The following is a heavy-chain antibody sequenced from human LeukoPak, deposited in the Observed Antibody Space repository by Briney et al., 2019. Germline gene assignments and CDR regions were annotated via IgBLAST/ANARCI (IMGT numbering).Heavy chain of an antibody. CDR2: IGVFNGNR. V-gene: IGHV1-18*01. D-gene: IGHD1-26*01. J-gene: IGHJ4*02. CDR1: GYTFSRYG. Sequence: ASVKVSCKTSGYTFSRYGFSWVRQAPGQGLEWIGWIGVFNGNRNYAKSVQGRITLSADTSTNTTYMELRSLTSDDTAVYFCGRDWDWHVQFWGQGTLITVSS. CDR3: GRDWDWHVQF.